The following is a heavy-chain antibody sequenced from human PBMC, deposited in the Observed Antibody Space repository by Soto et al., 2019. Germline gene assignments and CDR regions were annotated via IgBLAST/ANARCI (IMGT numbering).Heavy chain of an antibody. CDR3: ANRPLTAAGFDY. CDR2: ITGSGGGT. D-gene: IGHD6-13*01. J-gene: IGHJ4*02. V-gene: IGHV3-23*01. Sequence: VQLLESGGGLVQPGGSLRLSCAASGFTFSNYAMTWVRQAPGKGLEWVSVITGSGGGTYFVDSVKGRFTISRDNSKNTVYLQMNSLRAEDTAVYYCANRPLTAAGFDYWGQGTLVTVSS. CDR1: GFTFSNYA.